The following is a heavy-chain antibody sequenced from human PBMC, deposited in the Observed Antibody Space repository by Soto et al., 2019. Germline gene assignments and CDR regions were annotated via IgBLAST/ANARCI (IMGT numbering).Heavy chain of an antibody. D-gene: IGHD3-10*01. V-gene: IGHV4-59*01. Sequence: PSETLSITCTVSGGSISGYYWSWIRQPPGKGLEWIGYIYHIGNTNYNPSLKGRVTISIDTSRNQVSLKLSSVTAADTAVYYCARETYSDSRTLNIHFDLWGRGTLVTVSS. CDR3: ARETYSDSRTLNIHFDL. CDR2: IYHIGNT. CDR1: GGSISGYY. J-gene: IGHJ4*02.